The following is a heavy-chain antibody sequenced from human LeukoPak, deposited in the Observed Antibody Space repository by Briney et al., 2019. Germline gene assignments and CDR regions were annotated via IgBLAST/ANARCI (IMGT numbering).Heavy chain of an antibody. J-gene: IGHJ4*02. D-gene: IGHD3-10*01. CDR2: ISSGGTDE. V-gene: IGHV3-30*01. CDR1: GITLSSYV. Sequence: GGSLRLSCAASGITLSSYVMHWVRQAPGKGLEWVSLISSGGTDEYYADSVKGRFTISRDNSKNTLYLQLNSLRGEDTAVYYCARDSTYYYDSGSSGPHYFDNWGQGTLVTVSS. CDR3: ARDSTYYYDSGSSGPHYFDN.